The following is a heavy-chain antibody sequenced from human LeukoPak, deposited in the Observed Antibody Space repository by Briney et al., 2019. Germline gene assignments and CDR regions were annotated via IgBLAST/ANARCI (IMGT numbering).Heavy chain of an antibody. D-gene: IGHD2-21*02. CDR3: APRGDYYFDH. J-gene: IGHJ4*02. V-gene: IGHV4-34*01. Sequence: KPSETLSLTCAVYGGSFSGYYWSWIRQPPGKGLEWIGEINHSGSTNYNPSLKGRVTISVDTSKNQFSLKLSSVTAADTAVYYCAPRGDYYFDHRGQGTLVTVSS. CDR2: INHSGST. CDR1: GGSFSGYY.